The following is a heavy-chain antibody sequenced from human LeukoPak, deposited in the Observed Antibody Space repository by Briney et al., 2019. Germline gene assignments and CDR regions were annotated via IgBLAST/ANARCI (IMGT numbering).Heavy chain of an antibody. D-gene: IGHD3-10*01. V-gene: IGHV3-74*01. CDR1: GFTFSSYW. J-gene: IGHJ5*02. Sequence: GGSLRLSCGASGFTFSSYWMHWVRQAPGKGLVWVSRINSDGSDTSYADSVKGRFTISRDNAKNTLYLQMNSLRAEDTAVYYCARDPMALDWFDPWGQGTLVTVSS. CDR3: ARDPMALDWFDP. CDR2: INSDGSDT.